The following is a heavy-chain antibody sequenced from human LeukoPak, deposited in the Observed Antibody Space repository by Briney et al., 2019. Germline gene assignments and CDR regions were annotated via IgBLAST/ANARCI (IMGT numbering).Heavy chain of an antibody. Sequence: GGSLRLSCSASGFTFGSYAMHWVRQAPGKGLEYVSAISSNGGSTYYADSVKGRFTISRDNSKNTLYLQMSSLRAEDTAVYYCVKDAPLGGSDGYDSYWGQGTLVTVSS. CDR2: ISSNGGST. CDR3: VKDAPLGGSDGYDSY. D-gene: IGHD5-12*01. J-gene: IGHJ4*02. V-gene: IGHV3-64D*06. CDR1: GFTFGSYA.